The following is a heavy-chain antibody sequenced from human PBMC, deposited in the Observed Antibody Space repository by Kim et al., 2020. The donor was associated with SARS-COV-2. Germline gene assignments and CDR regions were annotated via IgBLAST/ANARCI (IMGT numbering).Heavy chain of an antibody. Sequence: SGKGRFTISRDNAKNSLYLQMNSLRAEDTAVYYCARDSRAGAMSYNWFDPWGQGTLVTVSS. J-gene: IGHJ5*02. CDR3: ARDSRAGAMSYNWFDP. V-gene: IGHV3-11*01. D-gene: IGHD1-26*01.